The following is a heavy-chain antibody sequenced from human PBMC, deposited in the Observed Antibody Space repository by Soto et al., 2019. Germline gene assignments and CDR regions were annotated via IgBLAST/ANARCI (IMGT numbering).Heavy chain of an antibody. Sequence: NPSETLSLTCAVYGGSFSGYYWSWIRQPPGKGLEWIGEINHSGSTNYNPSLKSRVTISVDTSKNQFSLKLSSVTAADTAVHYCARVQAGSYYYYYGMDVCGQGTTVTVSS. J-gene: IGHJ6*02. D-gene: IGHD3-10*01. CDR2: INHSGST. V-gene: IGHV4-34*01. CDR3: ARVQAGSYYYYYGMDV. CDR1: GGSFSGYY.